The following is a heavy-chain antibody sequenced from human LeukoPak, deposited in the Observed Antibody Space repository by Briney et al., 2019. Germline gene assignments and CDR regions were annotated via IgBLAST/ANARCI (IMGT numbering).Heavy chain of an antibody. CDR1: GGSISSYY. V-gene: IGHV4-59*12. CDR3: ARGAIVGAYHYYYYMDV. J-gene: IGHJ6*03. Sequence: SETLSLTCTVSGGSISSYYWSWIRQPPGKGLEWIGYIYYSGSTNYNPSLKSRVTMSVDTSKNQFSLKLSSVTAADTAVYYCARGAIVGAYHYYYYMDVWGKGTTVTVSS. CDR2: IYYSGST. D-gene: IGHD1-26*01.